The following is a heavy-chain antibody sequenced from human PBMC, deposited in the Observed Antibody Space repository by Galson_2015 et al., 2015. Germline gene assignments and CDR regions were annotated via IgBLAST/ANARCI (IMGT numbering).Heavy chain of an antibody. Sequence: SLRLSCAASGFTFSSYGMHWVRQAPGKGLEWVAVISCDGSNKYYADSVKGRFTISRDNSKNTLYLQMNSLRAEDTAVYYCAKDSVVPAAIWYYYGMDVWGQGTTVTVSS. D-gene: IGHD2-2*01. CDR2: ISCDGSNK. CDR3: AKDSVVPAAIWYYYGMDV. V-gene: IGHV3-30*18. J-gene: IGHJ6*02. CDR1: GFTFSSYG.